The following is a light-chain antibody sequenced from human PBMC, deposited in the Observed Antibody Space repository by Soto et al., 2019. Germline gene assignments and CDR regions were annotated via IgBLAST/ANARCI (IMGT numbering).Light chain of an antibody. V-gene: IGLV2-14*03. J-gene: IGLJ1*01. CDR3: SSYTSSSTRV. Sequence: SPTPPPPLSGAPGQSITISFPWNTSDVGAYDYVSWYQQHPDKAPKLMIYEVSNRPSGVSNRFSGSKSVNTATLTISGLQADDEADYYCSSYTSSSTRVFGTGTKVTVL. CDR1: TSDVGAYDY. CDR2: EVS.